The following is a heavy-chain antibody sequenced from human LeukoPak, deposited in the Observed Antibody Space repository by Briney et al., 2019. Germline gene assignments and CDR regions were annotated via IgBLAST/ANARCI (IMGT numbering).Heavy chain of an antibody. Sequence: SETLSPTCTVFGDSIISSSHYWGWIRQPPGKGLEWIGSIYYSGSTHFNPSLQSRVTMSVDASKNQFSLKLSSVTAADTAGYYCARHWTGYYYYGMDVWGQGTTVTVSS. CDR3: ARHWTGYYYYGMDV. CDR2: IYYSGST. CDR1: GDSIISSSHY. J-gene: IGHJ6*02. V-gene: IGHV4-39*01. D-gene: IGHD3/OR15-3a*01.